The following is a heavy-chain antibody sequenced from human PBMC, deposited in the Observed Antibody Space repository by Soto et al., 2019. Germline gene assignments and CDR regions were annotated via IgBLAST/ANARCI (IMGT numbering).Heavy chain of an antibody. J-gene: IGHJ4*01. CDR1: GGSISSSSYY. D-gene: IGHD1-1*01. CDR3: ARASPDAYKFNY. Sequence: SETLSLTCTVSGGSISSSSYYWSWIRQPPGKGLEWIGYIYYSGSTYYNPSLKSRVTISIDTSKNQFSLRLSSVAAADTAVYYCARASPDAYKFNYWGHGALVTVSS. V-gene: IGHV4-30-4*01. CDR2: IYYSGST.